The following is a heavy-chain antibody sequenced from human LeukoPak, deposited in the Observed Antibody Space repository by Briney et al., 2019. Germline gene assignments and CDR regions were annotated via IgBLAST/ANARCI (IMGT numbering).Heavy chain of an antibody. CDR1: GFTFSSYS. J-gene: IGHJ5*02. CDR2: ISSSSSYI. D-gene: IGHD6-19*01. V-gene: IGHV3-21*04. Sequence: GGSLRLSCAASGFTFSSYSMNWVRQAPGKGLEWVSSISSSSSYIYYADSVKGRFTISRDNSKNTLYLQMNSLRAEDTAVYYCAKDPYSSGWYDNWFDPWGQGTLVTVSS. CDR3: AKDPYSSGWYDNWFDP.